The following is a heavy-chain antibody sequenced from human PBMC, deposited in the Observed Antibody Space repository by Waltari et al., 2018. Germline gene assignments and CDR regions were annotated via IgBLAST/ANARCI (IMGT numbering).Heavy chain of an antibody. Sequence: QVQLQESGPGLVKPSETLSLTCPVSGGSISSHYWSWIRQPPGKGLEWIGYIYYSGSTNYNPSLKSRVTISVDTSKNQFSLKLSSVTAADTAVYYCARRPFDWLLSDAFDIWGQGTMVTVSS. CDR2: IYYSGST. CDR3: ARRPFDWLLSDAFDI. CDR1: GGSISSHY. D-gene: IGHD3-9*01. V-gene: IGHV4-59*11. J-gene: IGHJ3*02.